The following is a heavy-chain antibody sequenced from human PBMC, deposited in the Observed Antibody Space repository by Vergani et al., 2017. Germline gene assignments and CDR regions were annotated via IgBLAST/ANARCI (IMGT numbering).Heavy chain of an antibody. Sequence: EVQLVQSGAEVKKPGESLKISCKGSGYSFTSYWIGWVRQMPGKGLEWMGIIYPGDSDTRYSLSFPGQVTISADKSIRSDYLQWSSLKASDTAMYYCARLYGRDSSGSKYFDYLVQGTLVTVSS. CDR1: GYSFTSYW. D-gene: IGHD3-22*01. CDR2: IYPGDSDT. V-gene: IGHV5-51*01. CDR3: ARLYGRDSSGSKYFDY. J-gene: IGHJ4*02.